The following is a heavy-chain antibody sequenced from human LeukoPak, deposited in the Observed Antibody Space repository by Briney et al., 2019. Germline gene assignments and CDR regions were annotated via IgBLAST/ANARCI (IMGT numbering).Heavy chain of an antibody. CDR1: GFNFSNYG. CDR2: IWYDGSNK. D-gene: IGHD3-16*01. Sequence: PGGSLRLSCAASGFNFSNYGMHWVRQAPGKGLEWVAVIWYDGSNKYYADSVKGRFTISRDNSKNTLYVQMSSLRAEDTAVYYCARSNNGGWGYCDYWGQGSLVTVSS. V-gene: IGHV3-33*01. CDR3: ARSNNGGWGYCDY. J-gene: IGHJ4*02.